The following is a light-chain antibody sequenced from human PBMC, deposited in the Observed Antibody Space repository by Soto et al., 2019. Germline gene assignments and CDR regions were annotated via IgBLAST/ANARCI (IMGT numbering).Light chain of an antibody. V-gene: IGKV1-5*03. Sequence: DIQMTQSPSTLSASVGDRVTITCRASQSISSWLAWYQQKPGKAPKLLIYMASSLESGVPSRFSGSGSGTELTLTISSLQPDDFATYYCQQYNSYPYTLGQGTKLEIK. CDR1: QSISSW. CDR3: QQYNSYPYT. CDR2: MAS. J-gene: IGKJ2*01.